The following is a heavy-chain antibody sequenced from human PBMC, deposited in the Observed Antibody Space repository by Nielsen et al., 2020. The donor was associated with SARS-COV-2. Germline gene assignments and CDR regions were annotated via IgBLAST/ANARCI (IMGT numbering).Heavy chain of an antibody. V-gene: IGHV3-30-3*01. CDR1: GFTFSSYA. Sequence: GESLKISCAASGFTFSSYAMHWVRQAPGKGLEWVAVISYDGSNKYYADSVKGRFTISRDNAKNSLYLQMNSLRAEDTALYYCAKDIWDGYSGYDGFDYWGQGTLVTVSS. J-gene: IGHJ4*02. D-gene: IGHD5-12*01. CDR2: ISYDGSNK. CDR3: AKDIWDGYSGYDGFDY.